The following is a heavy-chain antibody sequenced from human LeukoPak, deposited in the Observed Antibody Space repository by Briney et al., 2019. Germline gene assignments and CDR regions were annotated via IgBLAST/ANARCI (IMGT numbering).Heavy chain of an antibody. Sequence: GRSLRLSCAASGFTFSSYAMHWVRQAPGKGLEWVAVISYDGSNKYYADSVKGRFTISRDNSKNTLYLQMNSPRAEDTAVYYCAKDRDGGIDYWGQGTLVTVSS. D-gene: IGHD4-23*01. V-gene: IGHV3-30-3*01. CDR2: ISYDGSNK. J-gene: IGHJ4*02. CDR1: GFTFSSYA. CDR3: AKDRDGGIDY.